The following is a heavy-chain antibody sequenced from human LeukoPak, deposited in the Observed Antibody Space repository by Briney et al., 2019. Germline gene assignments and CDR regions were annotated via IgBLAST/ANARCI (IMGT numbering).Heavy chain of an antibody. V-gene: IGHV3-48*03. Sequence: GRSLKLSCAASGFTFSRYDMNWVRQAPGKGLEWISFINSSGTNMSYADSVKGRFTISRDNAKNLLNLHLNSLRAEDTAVYYCARDLDYDGLTGHYSGFAFDIWGPGTMVTVSS. J-gene: IGHJ3*02. CDR2: INSSGTNM. D-gene: IGHD3-9*01. CDR1: GFTFSRYD. CDR3: ARDLDYDGLTGHYSGFAFDI.